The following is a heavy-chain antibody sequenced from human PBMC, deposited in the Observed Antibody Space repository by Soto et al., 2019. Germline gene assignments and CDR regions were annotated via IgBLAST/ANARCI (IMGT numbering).Heavy chain of an antibody. CDR1: GYIFTGYY. V-gene: IGHV1-2*04. D-gene: IGHD6-19*01. CDR2: INPNIGDT. Sequence: ASVKVSCKASGYIFTGYYMHWVRQAPGQGLEWMGWINPNIGDTNYTQKFQGWVTMTRDTSISTAYMELSRLRSDDTAVYYCATSRISIAVAGETEYYFDYWGQGTTVTVSS. CDR3: ATSRISIAVAGETEYYFDY. J-gene: IGHJ4*02.